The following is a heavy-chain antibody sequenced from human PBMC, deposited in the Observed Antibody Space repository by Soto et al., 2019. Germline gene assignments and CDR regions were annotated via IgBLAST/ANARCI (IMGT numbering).Heavy chain of an antibody. V-gene: IGHV3-23*01. CDR2: VSIGGST. CDR1: GFTFSSYA. CDR3: AKRRGAGGHFDY. Sequence: GGSLGLSCAASGFTFSSYAMGWVRQGPGKGLEWVAVVSIGGSTHYADSVRGRFTISRDNSKNTLSLQMNSLTAEDTAVYFCAKRRGAGGHFDYWGQGALLSVSS. D-gene: IGHD2-15*01. J-gene: IGHJ4*02.